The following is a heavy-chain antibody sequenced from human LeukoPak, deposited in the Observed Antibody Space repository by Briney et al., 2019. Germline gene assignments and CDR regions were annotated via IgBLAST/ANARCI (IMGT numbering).Heavy chain of an antibody. CDR3: ATVGSPRREARATYYDILTGLEY. V-gene: IGHV1-24*01. CDR1: GYSRTELS. CDR2: FDPEDGET. J-gene: IGHJ4*02. Sequence: ASEKVCCKVSGYSRTELSMLWVPQAPGKGLECMGGFDPEDGETIYAEEFQGSVTMTEDASADTDYMELSSLRAEDTAVYYCATVGSPRREARATYYDILTGLEYWGQGTLVTVSS. D-gene: IGHD3-9*01.